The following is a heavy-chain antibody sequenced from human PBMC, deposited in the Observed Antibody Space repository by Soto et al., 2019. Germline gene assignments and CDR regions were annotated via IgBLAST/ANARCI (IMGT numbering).Heavy chain of an antibody. CDR2: ISSSGILT. D-gene: IGHD1-1*01. CDR3: ATNEFSVDY. Sequence: EVHLVESGGGLVRPGGSLRLSCAGFISGYSMIWVRQAPGKGLEWLSHISSSGILTDYADSVKGQLTISRDNAKNSLYLQMNSRRAEDTAAYHCATNEFSVDYWGQGTMVTVSS. V-gene: IGHV3-21*04. CDR1: FISGYS. J-gene: IGHJ4*02.